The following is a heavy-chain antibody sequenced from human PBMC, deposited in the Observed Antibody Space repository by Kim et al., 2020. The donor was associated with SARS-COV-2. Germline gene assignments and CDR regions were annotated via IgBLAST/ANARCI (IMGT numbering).Heavy chain of an antibody. CDR2: INHSGST. D-gene: IGHD6-13*01. Sequence: SETLSLTCAVYGGSFSGYYWSWIRQPPGKGLEWIGEINHSGSTNYNPSLKSRVTISVDTSKNQFSLKLSSVTAADTAVYYCARGPTDSSSWYPTSWYYYYYGMDVWGQGTRVTVSS. CDR1: GGSFSGYY. J-gene: IGHJ6*02. V-gene: IGHV4-34*01. CDR3: ARGPTDSSSWYPTSWYYYYYGMDV.